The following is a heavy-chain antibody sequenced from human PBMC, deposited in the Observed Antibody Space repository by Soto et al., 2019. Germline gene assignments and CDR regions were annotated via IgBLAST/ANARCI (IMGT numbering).Heavy chain of an antibody. V-gene: IGHV3-48*01. Sequence: ESWGGLVQPGGSLRLSCTASGFTFSDYSMNWVRHAPGKGLEWVSYISSSSGTIHYADSVKGRFTISRDNAKSSLFLHMNSLRAEDTAVYSCARALKQGRPTRLGMDVWGKGTTVTVSS. CDR3: ARALKQGRPTRLGMDV. CDR2: ISSSSGTI. CDR1: GFTFSDYS. J-gene: IGHJ6*03.